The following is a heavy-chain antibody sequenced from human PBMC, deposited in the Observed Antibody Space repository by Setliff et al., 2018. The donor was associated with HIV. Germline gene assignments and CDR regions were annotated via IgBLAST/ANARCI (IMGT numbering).Heavy chain of an antibody. CDR2: IGLYNGRT. CDR1: GYMFIAYG. CDR3: ARDDGGYNYAEDFDV. D-gene: IGHD3-16*01. J-gene: IGHJ3*01. V-gene: IGHV1-18*01. Sequence: GASVKVSCKTSGYMFIAYGMSCVRRAPGQGLEWMGWIGLYNGRTEYAQEFQGRVSLIIDTSESTAYMELRSLLSDDTAVYYCARDDGGYNYAEDFDVWGQGTMVTVSS.